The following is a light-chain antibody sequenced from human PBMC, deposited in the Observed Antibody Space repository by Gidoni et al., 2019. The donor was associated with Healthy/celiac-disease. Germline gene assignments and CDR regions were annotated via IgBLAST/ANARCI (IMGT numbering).Light chain of an antibody. V-gene: IGLV3-1*01. CDR2: QDS. Sequence: SYELTQPPSVSVSPGQTASITCSGDKLGDKYVCWYQQRPGQSPVLVIYQDSKRPSGIPERFSGSNSGNTATLTISGTQAMDEADYYCQAWDSSTVEFGGGTKLTVL. J-gene: IGLJ2*01. CDR1: KLGDKY. CDR3: QAWDSSTVE.